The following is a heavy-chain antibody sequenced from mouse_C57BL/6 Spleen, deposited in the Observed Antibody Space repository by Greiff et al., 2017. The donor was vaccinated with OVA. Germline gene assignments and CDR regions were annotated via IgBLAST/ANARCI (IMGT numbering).Heavy chain of an antibody. CDR1: GYTFTGYW. Sequence: QVQLKESGAELMKPGASVKLSCKATGYTFTGYWIEWVKQRPGHGLEWIGELLPGSGSTNYNEKFKGKATFTADTSSNTAYMQLSRLTTEDSAIDYGEREAYYSNYEDAMDYGGQGTSVTVSS. J-gene: IGHJ4*01. D-gene: IGHD2-5*01. CDR3: EREAYYSNYEDAMDY. V-gene: IGHV1-9*01. CDR2: LLPGSGST.